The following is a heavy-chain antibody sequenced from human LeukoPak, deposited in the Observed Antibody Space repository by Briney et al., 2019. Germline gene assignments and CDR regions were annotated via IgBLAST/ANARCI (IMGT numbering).Heavy chain of an antibody. CDR3: ARDYYDSSGTYFDY. D-gene: IGHD3-22*01. CDR1: GFTFKNYG. J-gene: IGHJ4*02. CDR2: ISYDGSNK. V-gene: IGHV3-30*03. Sequence: GGSLRLSCAASGFTFKNYGMNWVRQAPGKGLEWVAVISYDGSNKYYADSVKGRFTISRDNSKNTLYLQMNSLRAEDTAVYYCARDYYDSSGTYFDYWGQGTPVTVSS.